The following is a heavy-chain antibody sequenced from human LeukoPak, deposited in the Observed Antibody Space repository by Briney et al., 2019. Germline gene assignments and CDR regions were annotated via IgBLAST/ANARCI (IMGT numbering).Heavy chain of an antibody. D-gene: IGHD3-10*01. Sequence: SETLSLTCTVSGGSISSYHWSWIRQPPGKGLEWIGYISYSGSTNYNPPLKSRVTISVDKSKDQFSLRLSSVTAGDTAVYYCARDRDYYYGMDVWGQGTTVTVSS. CDR1: GGSISSYH. J-gene: IGHJ6*02. CDR2: ISYSGST. CDR3: ARDRDYYYGMDV. V-gene: IGHV4-59*01.